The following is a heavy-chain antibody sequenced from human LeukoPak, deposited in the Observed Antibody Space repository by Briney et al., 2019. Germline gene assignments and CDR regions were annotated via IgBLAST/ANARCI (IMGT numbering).Heavy chain of an antibody. CDR3: ARRLLWFGETTRYMDV. V-gene: IGHV4-34*01. D-gene: IGHD3-10*01. J-gene: IGHJ6*03. CDR2: INHSGST. Sequence: SETLSLTCAVYGGSFSGYYWSWIRQPPGKGLEWIGEINHSGSTNYNPSLKSRVTISVDTSKNQFSLKLSSVTAADTAVYYCARRLLWFGETTRYMDVWGKGTTVTISS. CDR1: GGSFSGYY.